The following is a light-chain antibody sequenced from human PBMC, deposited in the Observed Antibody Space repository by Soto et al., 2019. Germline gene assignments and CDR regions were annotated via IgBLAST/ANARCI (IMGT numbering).Light chain of an antibody. CDR3: LQDYIYPWT. CDR1: QDIRND. Sequence: AIQVTQSPSSLSASVGDRVTITCRASQDIRNDLGWYQQKPGRAPKLLIYAASSLQSGVPSGFSGSGSGTDFTLTSSSLQPEDFATYYCLQDYIYPWTFGQGTKVDIK. J-gene: IGKJ1*01. CDR2: AAS. V-gene: IGKV1-6*01.